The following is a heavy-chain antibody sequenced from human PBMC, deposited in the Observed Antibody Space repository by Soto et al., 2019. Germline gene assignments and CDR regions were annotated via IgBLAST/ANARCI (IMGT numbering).Heavy chain of an antibody. Sequence: SETLSLTCSVSGAPINSYYWSWIRQAPGKGLEWIGYIYNIGRTSYNPSLKSRVTISVDTSKNQFSLNLSSVIAADTGVYYCAKETPGVYSYASWGQEILVTVSS. J-gene: IGHJ5*02. V-gene: IGHV4-59*01. CDR3: AKETPGVYSYAS. D-gene: IGHD5-18*01. CDR2: IYNIGRT. CDR1: GAPINSYY.